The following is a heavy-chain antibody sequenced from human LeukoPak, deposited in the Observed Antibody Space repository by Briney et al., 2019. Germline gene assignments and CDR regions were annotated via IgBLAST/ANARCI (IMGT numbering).Heavy chain of an antibody. V-gene: IGHV4-59*08. CDR3: ARHISGAATLD. CDR1: GGSMSNYY. Sequence: SETLSLTCTVSGGSMSNYYGSWIRQPPGKGLEWIAYIYYTDSTYYNPSLKSRVTMSVDTSKNQFSLSLSSVTAADTAVYYCARHISGAATLDWGQGTLVTVSS. D-gene: IGHD3-3*02. J-gene: IGHJ4*02. CDR2: IYYTDST.